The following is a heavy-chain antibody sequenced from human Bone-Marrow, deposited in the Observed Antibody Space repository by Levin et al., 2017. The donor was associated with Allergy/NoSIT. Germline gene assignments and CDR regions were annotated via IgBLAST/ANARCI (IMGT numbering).Heavy chain of an antibody. CDR1: GFTFSSYG. CDR3: ANPLPGGYCSGGSCYPPPMDV. CDR2: ISYDGSNK. Sequence: GGSLRLSCAASGFTFSSYGMHWVRQAPGKGLEWVAVISYDGSNKYYADSVKGRFTISRDNSKNTLYLQMNSLRAEDTAVYYCANPLPGGYCSGGSCYPPPMDVWGKGTTVTVSS. V-gene: IGHV3-30*18. D-gene: IGHD2-15*01. J-gene: IGHJ6*04.